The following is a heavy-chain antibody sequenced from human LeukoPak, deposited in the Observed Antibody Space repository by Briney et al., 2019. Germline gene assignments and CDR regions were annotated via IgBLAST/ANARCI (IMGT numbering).Heavy chain of an antibody. J-gene: IGHJ4*02. Sequence: GGSLRLSCAASGFTFNAFWMHWVRQAPGKGLVWVSRINSDGSSIAYADTVKGRFTISRDNAKNTLYLQMNSLKAEDAAVYYCARGLVHDTSGYYSDYWGQGTLVTVSS. CDR3: ARGLVHDTSGYYSDY. CDR1: GFTFNAFW. V-gene: IGHV3-74*01. D-gene: IGHD3-22*01. CDR2: INSDGSSI.